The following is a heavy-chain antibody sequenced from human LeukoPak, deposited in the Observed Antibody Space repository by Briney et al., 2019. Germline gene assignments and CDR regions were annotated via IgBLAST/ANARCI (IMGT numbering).Heavy chain of an antibody. CDR2: INPNSGGT. D-gene: IGHD2-2*02. Sequence: ASVKVSCKASGYTFTGYYIHWVRQAPGQGLEWMGWINPNSGGTNYAQKFQGRVTMTRDTSISTAYMELSRLRSDDTAVYYCASGTGQCSTSCYTGWWPWGQGTLVTVSS. CDR3: ASGTGQCSTSCYTGWWP. J-gene: IGHJ5*02. V-gene: IGHV1-2*02. CDR1: GYTFTGYY.